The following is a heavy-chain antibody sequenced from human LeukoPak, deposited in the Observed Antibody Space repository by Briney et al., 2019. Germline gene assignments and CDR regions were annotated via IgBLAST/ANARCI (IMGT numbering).Heavy chain of an antibody. Sequence: SETLSLTCSVSGYSISSGFYWGWIRQPPGKGLEWIGTIYHSGSTYYNPSLKSRVTISVDTSKNQFSLKLTSVTAADTAVYYCARLTIAACEVDPWGQGTLVTVSS. V-gene: IGHV4-38-2*02. CDR1: GYSISSGFY. CDR2: IYHSGST. D-gene: IGHD6-13*01. J-gene: IGHJ5*02. CDR3: ARLTIAACEVDP.